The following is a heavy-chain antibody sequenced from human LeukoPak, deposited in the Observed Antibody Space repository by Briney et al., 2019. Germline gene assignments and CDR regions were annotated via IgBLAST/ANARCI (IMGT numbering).Heavy chain of an antibody. CDR1: GFTFSSYS. J-gene: IGHJ6*02. V-gene: IGHV3-21*01. CDR3: ASTPMRYYYYGMDV. Sequence: GGSLRLSCAASGFTFSSYSMNWVRQAPGKGREWVSSISRSSSYIYYADSVEGRFTISRDNAKNSLYLQMNSLRAEDTAVYYCASTPMRYYYYGMDVWGQGTTVTVSS. CDR2: ISRSSSYI.